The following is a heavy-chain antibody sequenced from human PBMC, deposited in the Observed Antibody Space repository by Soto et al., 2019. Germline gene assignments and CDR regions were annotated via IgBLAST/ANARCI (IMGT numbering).Heavy chain of an antibody. V-gene: IGHV4-30-2*01. CDR3: AGMPYTSGPRFDP. CDR2: IYRGGVT. D-gene: IGHD6-19*01. Sequence: SETLSLTCTVSGDSLSSATYSWSWIRQPPGKGLEWVGFIYRGGVTSYNPSLDSRVTISLDRSTNQCSLKLTSVTAADTAVYFCAGMPYTSGPRFDPWGPGTLVTVSS. CDR1: GDSLSSATYS. J-gene: IGHJ5*02.